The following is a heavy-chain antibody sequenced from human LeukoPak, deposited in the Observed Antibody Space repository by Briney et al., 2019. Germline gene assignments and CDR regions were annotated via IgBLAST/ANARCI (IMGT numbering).Heavy chain of an antibody. J-gene: IGHJ4*02. CDR1: GGSIRRYF. V-gene: IGHV4-59*01. D-gene: IGHD3-10*01. CDR3: ARIYGSGSYVDY. CDR2: IFYSGRT. Sequence: SETLSPTCTVSGGSIRRYFWTWVRQPPRKGLECEGYIFYSGRTNYNPSLKSRVTISADTSKNQFSLKLSSVTDADTAVYYCARIYGSGSYVDYWGQGTLVTVSS.